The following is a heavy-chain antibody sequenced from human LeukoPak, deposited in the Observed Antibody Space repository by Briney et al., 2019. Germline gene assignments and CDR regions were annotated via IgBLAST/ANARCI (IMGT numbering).Heavy chain of an antibody. D-gene: IGHD6-25*01. Sequence: LSGGSLRLSCAASGFTFSSYSMNWVRQAPGKGLEWVSYISSSSSTIYYADSVKGRFTISRDNAKNSLYLQMNSLRAEDTAMYYCARDRSISGLDYWGQGTLVTVSS. V-gene: IGHV3-48*01. CDR2: ISSSSSTI. CDR3: ARDRSISGLDY. J-gene: IGHJ4*02. CDR1: GFTFSSYS.